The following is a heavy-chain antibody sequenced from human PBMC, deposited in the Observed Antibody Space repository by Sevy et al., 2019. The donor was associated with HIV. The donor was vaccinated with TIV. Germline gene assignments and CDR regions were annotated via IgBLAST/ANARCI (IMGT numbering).Heavy chain of an antibody. D-gene: IGHD2-8*01. J-gene: IGHJ4*02. V-gene: IGHV3-23*01. CDR3: AREGCTKPHDY. CDR2: FSFGCGKI. CDR1: GFTFSKYS. Sequence: GGYLRLSCAASGFTFSKYSMSWIRQTPGKGLEWVSTFSFGCGKINYADSVKGRFTISRDDSRNTFDLQMNSLRAEDTAIYYCAREGCTKPHDYWGQGTVVTVSS.